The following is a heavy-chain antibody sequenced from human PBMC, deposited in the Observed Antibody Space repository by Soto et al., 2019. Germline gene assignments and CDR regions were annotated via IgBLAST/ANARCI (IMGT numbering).Heavy chain of an antibody. CDR3: TRSEVIPEGCDY. D-gene: IGHD3-16*02. CDR2: INAGKGNT. J-gene: IGHJ4*02. V-gene: IGHV1-3*01. CDR1: GYIFTTYA. Sequence: ASVKVSCKASGYIFTTYALHWVRQAPGQRLEWMGWINAGKGNTKYSQKFQDRVTITRDTSASVAYMELSSLASEDTAVYYCTRSEVIPEGCDYWGQGTLVTVSS.